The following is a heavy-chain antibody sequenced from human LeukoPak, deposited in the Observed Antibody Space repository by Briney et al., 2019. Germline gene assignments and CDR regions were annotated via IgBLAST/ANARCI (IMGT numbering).Heavy chain of an antibody. CDR3: TTASIISYCSGGSCYSGPDY. V-gene: IGHV3-73*01. CDR2: IRSKANSYAT. J-gene: IGHJ4*02. Sequence: GGSLRLSCAASGFTFSGSAMHWVRQASGKGLEWVGRIRSKANSYATAYAASVKVRFTISRDDSKNTAYLQMNSLKTEDTAVYYCTTASIISYCSGGSCYSGPDYWGQGTLVTVSS. CDR1: GFTFSGSA. D-gene: IGHD2-15*01.